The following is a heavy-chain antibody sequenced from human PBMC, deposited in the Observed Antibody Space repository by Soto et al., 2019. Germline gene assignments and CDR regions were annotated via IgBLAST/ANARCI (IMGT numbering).Heavy chain of an antibody. Sequence: PXGSLRLSCAASGVTLSDHYMDWVRQAPGKGLEWVGRTRNKGNSYSTEYAASVKGRFTISRDDSKNSLYLQMNSLKTEDTAVYYCTINYYDTSGYSIDIWGQGTMVTVSS. D-gene: IGHD3-22*01. CDR2: TRNKGNSYST. J-gene: IGHJ3*02. CDR3: TINYYDTSGYSIDI. CDR1: GVTLSDHY. V-gene: IGHV3-72*01.